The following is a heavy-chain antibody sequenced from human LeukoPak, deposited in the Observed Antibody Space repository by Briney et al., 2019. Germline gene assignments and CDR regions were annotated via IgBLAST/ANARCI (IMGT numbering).Heavy chain of an antibody. CDR2: IRYDGSNK. Sequence: GGSLRLSCAASGLTVRSNYMTWVRQAPGKGLEWVAFIRYDGSNKYYADSVKGRFTISRDNSKNTLYLQLNSLRAEDTAVYYCVRGDSRDYWGQGTLVTVSS. V-gene: IGHV3-30*02. J-gene: IGHJ4*02. CDR1: GLTVRSNY. CDR3: VRGDSRDY. D-gene: IGHD3-22*01.